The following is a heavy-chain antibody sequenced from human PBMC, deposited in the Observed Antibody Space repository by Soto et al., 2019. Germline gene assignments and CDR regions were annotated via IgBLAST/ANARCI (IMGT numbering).Heavy chain of an antibody. CDR1: GYSFTSYW. J-gene: IGHJ6*02. CDR3: ARIVPNIFSGSYSVRDDYHYRLAV. CDR2: IYPGDSDT. D-gene: IGHD1-26*01. Sequence: PGESLKISCKGSGYSFTSYWIGWVRQMPGKGLEWMGIIYPGDSDTRYSPSFQGQVTISADKSISTAYLQWSSLKASDTAMYYCARIVPNIFSGSYSVRDDYHYRLAVWGQGTTVPVSS. V-gene: IGHV5-51*01.